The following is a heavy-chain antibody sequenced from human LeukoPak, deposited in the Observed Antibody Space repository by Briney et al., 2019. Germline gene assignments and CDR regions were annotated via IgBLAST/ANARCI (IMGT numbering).Heavy chain of an antibody. CDR3: AEDVPVSAPKYYYDSSGYP. V-gene: IGHV3-23*01. D-gene: IGHD3-22*01. J-gene: IGHJ4*02. Sequence: GGSLRLSCAASGFTFSSYAMSWVRQAPGKGLEWVSAISGSGGSTHYADSVKGRFTISRDNSKNTLYLQMNSLRAEDTAVYYCAEDVPVSAPKYYYDSSGYPWGQGTLVTVSS. CDR2: ISGSGGST. CDR1: GFTFSSYA.